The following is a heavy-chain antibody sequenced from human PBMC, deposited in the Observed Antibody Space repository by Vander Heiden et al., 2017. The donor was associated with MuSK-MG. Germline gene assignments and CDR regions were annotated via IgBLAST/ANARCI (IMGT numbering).Heavy chain of an antibody. CDR1: GVTSSNGW. CDR2: IKSKTDGGTT. D-gene: IGHD3-22*01. Sequence: VPLVESGGGSVKPGGSFRLPCAASGVTSSNGWMRWVRQAPGKGREWVGRIKSKTDGGTTDYAAPVKGRITISRDDTKNTLYLQMNSMKAEDTAVYYCTTDIGHYYDSSGHWGQGTLVTVSS. V-gene: IGHV3-15*01. CDR3: TTDIGHYYDSSGH. J-gene: IGHJ4*02.